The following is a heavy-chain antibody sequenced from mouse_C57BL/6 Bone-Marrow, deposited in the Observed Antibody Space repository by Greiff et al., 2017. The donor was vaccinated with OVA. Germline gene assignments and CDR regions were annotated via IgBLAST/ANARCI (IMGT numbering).Heavy chain of an antibody. CDR2: ISSGGSYT. D-gene: IGHD2-12*01. J-gene: IGHJ2*01. V-gene: IGHV5-6*01. CDR1: GFTFSSYG. Sequence: EVQLVESGGDLVKPGGSLKLSCAASGFTFSSYGMSWVRQTPDKRLEWVATISSGGSYTYYPDSVKGRFTISRDNAKNTLYLQMSSLKSEDTAMYYCARPYAPYSYLAYWGQGTTLTVSS. CDR3: ARPYAPYSYLAY.